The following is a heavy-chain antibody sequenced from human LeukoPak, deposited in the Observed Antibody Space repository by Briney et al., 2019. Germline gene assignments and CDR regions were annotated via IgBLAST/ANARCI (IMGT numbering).Heavy chain of an antibody. D-gene: IGHD6-19*01. CDR2: FDPEDGEK. J-gene: IGHJ3*02. CDR3: ATGFLFGFIAVTGTATRDAFDI. V-gene: IGHV1-24*01. Sequence: ASVKVSCKASGYTFTGYFMHWVRQAPGKGLEWMGGFDPEDGEKIHAQKFQGRVNMTEDTSRDTAYMELSSLRSEDTAVYYCATGFLFGFIAVTGTATRDAFDIWGQGTKVSVSS. CDR1: GYTFTGYF.